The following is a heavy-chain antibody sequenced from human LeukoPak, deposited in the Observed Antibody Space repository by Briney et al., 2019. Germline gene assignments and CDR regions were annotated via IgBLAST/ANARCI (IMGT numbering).Heavy chain of an antibody. CDR1: GYTFTGYY. D-gene: IGHD6-19*01. Sequence: GASVNVSCKASGYTFTGYYLHWLRQAPGQGLAGKGWINPNSGGTNYAQKFQGRVTMTRDTSISTAYMELSRLRSDDTAVYYCARPQEGLAFDYWGQGTLVTVSS. V-gene: IGHV1-2*02. CDR3: ARPQEGLAFDY. CDR2: INPNSGGT. J-gene: IGHJ4*02.